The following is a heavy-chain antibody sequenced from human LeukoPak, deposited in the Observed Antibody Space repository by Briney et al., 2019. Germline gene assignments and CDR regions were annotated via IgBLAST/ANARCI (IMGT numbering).Heavy chain of an antibody. Sequence: SETLSLTCTVSGGSISSYYWSWIRQPAGKGLEWIGRIYTSGSTNYNPSLKSRVTMSVDTSKNQFSLKLSSVTAADTAVYYCARDSTPPVDYYYGMDVWGQGTTVTASS. V-gene: IGHV4-4*07. CDR3: ARDSTPPVDYYYGMDV. D-gene: IGHD3-3*02. J-gene: IGHJ6*02. CDR2: IYTSGST. CDR1: GGSISSYY.